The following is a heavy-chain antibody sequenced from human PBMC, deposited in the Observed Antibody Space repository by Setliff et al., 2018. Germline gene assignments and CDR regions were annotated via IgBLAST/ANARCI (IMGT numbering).Heavy chain of an antibody. CDR3: ARDRGYCSSTSCYDGFDP. CDR1: GFTFSSYS. Sequence: GGSLRLSCAASGFTFSSYSMNWVRQAPGKGLEWVSYISSSSSTIYYADSVKGWVTMTRDTSISTAYMELSRLRSDDTAVYYCARDRGYCSSTSCYDGFDPWGQGTLVTVSS. V-gene: IGHV3-48*01. CDR2: ISSSSSTI. J-gene: IGHJ5*02. D-gene: IGHD2-2*01.